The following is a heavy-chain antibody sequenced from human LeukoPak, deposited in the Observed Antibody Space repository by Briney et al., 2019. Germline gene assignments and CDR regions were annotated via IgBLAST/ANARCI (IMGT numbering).Heavy chain of an antibody. CDR2: ISSDGSYI. D-gene: IGHD2-15*01. CDR1: GFTFSSYN. CDR3: ASPHYCSGSSCCFGY. V-gene: IGHV3-21*01. Sequence: PGGSLRLSCATSGFTFSSYNMNWVRQAPGKGLEWVSLISSDGSYIYYADSVRGRFTISRDNAKNSLYLQMNSLRAEDTAVYFCASPHYCSGSSCCFGYWGQGTLVTVSS. J-gene: IGHJ4*03.